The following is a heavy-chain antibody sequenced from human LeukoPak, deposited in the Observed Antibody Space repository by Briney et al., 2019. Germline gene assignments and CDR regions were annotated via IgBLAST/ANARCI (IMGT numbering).Heavy chain of an antibody. CDR3: AKRHYDTSGLDAFDI. Sequence: PGGSLRLSCAASGFTFSSYAMSWVRQAPRKGLEWVSAIIHSGANTYYADSVKGRFSISRDNSKNTLYLQMNSLRAEDTAVYYCAKRHYDTSGLDAFDIWGQGITVTVSS. J-gene: IGHJ3*02. D-gene: IGHD3-22*01. CDR1: GFTFSSYA. V-gene: IGHV3-23*01. CDR2: IIHSGANT.